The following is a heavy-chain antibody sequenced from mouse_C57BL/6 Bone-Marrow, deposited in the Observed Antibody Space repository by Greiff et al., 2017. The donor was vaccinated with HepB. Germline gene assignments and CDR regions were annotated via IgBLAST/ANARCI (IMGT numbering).Heavy chain of an antibody. V-gene: IGHV1-52*01. CDR3: AIRRLVWFTTRGVYAMDY. Sequence: VQLQQPGAELVRPGSSVKLSCKASGYTFTSYWMHWVKQRPIQGLAWIGNIYPSDSETNYNQKFKDKATLTVDKSSSTAYMQLSSLTSEDSAVYYWAIRRLVWFTTRGVYAMDYWGQGTSVTVSS. J-gene: IGHJ4*01. CDR2: IYPSDSET. D-gene: IGHD2-12*01. CDR1: GYTFTSYW.